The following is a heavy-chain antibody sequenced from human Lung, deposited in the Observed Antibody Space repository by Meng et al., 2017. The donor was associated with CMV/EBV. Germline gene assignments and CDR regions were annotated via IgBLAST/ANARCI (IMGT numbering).Heavy chain of an antibody. J-gene: IGHJ6*02. D-gene: IGHD3-3*01. CDR1: GYSFTSYW. CDR2: IYPGDSDT. V-gene: IGHV5-51*01. CDR3: ARRPRRFLEWFDGMDF. Sequence: GESLKISCKGSGYSFTSYWIGWVRQMPGKGLEWMGIIYPGDSDTRYSPSFQGQVTISADKSISTAYLQWSSLKASDTAMYYCARRPRRFLEWFDGMDFWGQGTTVTVSS.